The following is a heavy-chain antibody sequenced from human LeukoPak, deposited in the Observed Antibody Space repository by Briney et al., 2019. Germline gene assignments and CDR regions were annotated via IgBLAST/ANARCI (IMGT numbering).Heavy chain of an antibody. D-gene: IGHD2/OR15-2a*01. CDR1: GNYW. CDR3: VSFYETY. J-gene: IGHJ4*02. Sequence: GSLRLSCAASGNYWTHWVRQVPGKGLVWVSHINSDGSWTSYADSVKGQFTISKDNAKNTVYLQMNSLRAEDTAVYYCVSFYETYWGRGTLVTVSS. V-gene: IGHV3-74*01. CDR2: INSDGSWT.